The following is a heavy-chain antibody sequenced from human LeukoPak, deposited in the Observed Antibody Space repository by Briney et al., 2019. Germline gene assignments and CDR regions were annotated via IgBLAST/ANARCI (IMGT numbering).Heavy chain of an antibody. Sequence: SETLSLTCTVSGGSISSYYWSWIRQPPGKGLEWIGYIYYSGSTNYNPSLKSRVTISVDTSKNQFSLKLSSVTAADTAVYYCARSFPRFVIYDYWGQGTLVTVSS. CDR3: ARSFPRFVIYDY. CDR1: GGSISSYY. V-gene: IGHV4-59*01. D-gene: IGHD2-21*01. J-gene: IGHJ4*02. CDR2: IYYSGST.